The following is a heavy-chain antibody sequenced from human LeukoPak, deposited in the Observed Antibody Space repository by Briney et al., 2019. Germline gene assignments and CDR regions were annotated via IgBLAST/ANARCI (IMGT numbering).Heavy chain of an antibody. D-gene: IGHD2-15*01. CDR2: IIPILGIA. CDR1: GGTFSSYA. Sequence: SVKVSCKASGGTFSSYAISWVRQPPGQGLEWMGRIIPILGIANYAQKFQGRVTITADKSTSTAYMELSSLRSEDTAVYYCARGPDCSGGSCYFAPFDYWGQGTLVTVSS. CDR3: ARGPDCSGGSCYFAPFDY. V-gene: IGHV1-69*04. J-gene: IGHJ4*02.